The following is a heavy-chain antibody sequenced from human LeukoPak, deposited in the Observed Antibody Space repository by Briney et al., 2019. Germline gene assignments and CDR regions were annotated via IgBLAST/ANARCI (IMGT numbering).Heavy chain of an antibody. J-gene: IGHJ6*02. Sequence: GGSLRLSCAASGFTFSTYTMHWVRQAPGKGLDRVAVISYDGSSSYYADSVKGRFTISRDNSKNTLYIQMNSLRPEDTAVYYCAKDLGAEERFLRFVYYYYYGMDVWGQGTTVTVSS. CDR3: AKDLGAEERFLRFVYYYYYGMDV. V-gene: IGHV3-30*04. D-gene: IGHD3-3*01. CDR1: GFTFSTYT. CDR2: ISYDGSSS.